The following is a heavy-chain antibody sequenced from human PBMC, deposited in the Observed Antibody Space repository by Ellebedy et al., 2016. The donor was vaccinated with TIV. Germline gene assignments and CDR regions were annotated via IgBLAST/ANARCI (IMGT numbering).Heavy chain of an antibody. CDR3: ARGLSRRWMEGFY. J-gene: IGHJ4*02. Sequence: AASVKVSCKASGYTFTTYAMHWVRQAPGQRLEWMGWINAGNGDTKYSQKFQGRFTITRDTSASTDYMELSSLRSEDTAVYYCARGLSRRWMEGFYWGQGTLVTVSS. CDR1: GYTFTTYA. V-gene: IGHV1-3*01. D-gene: IGHD3-3*01. CDR2: INAGNGDT.